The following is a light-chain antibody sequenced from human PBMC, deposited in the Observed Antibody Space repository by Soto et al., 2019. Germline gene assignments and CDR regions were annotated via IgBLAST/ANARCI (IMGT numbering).Light chain of an antibody. CDR2: GAS. J-gene: IGKJ4*01. CDR1: QSVSSSY. Sequence: EIVLTQSPGTLSLSPGERATLSCRASQSVSSSYLAWYQQKPGQAPRLLIYGASSRATGIPDRFSGSGSGTNFTLTISRLEPEDFAVYYCQNYGSSPLGTFGGGTKVEIK. CDR3: QNYGSSPLGT. V-gene: IGKV3-20*01.